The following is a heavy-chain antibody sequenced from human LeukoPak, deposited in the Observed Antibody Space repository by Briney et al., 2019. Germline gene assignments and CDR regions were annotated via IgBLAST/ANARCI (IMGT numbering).Heavy chain of an antibody. J-gene: IGHJ4*02. CDR2: ISSSGSTI. CDR3: ARELSSGSKVGFDY. CDR1: GFTFSDYY. D-gene: IGHD3-22*01. Sequence: GGSLRLSCAASGFTFSDYYMSWIRQAPGKGLEWVSYISSSGSTIYYADSVKGRFTISRDSAKNSLYLQMNSLRAEDTAVYYCARELSSGSKVGFDYWGQGTLVTVSS. V-gene: IGHV3-11*04.